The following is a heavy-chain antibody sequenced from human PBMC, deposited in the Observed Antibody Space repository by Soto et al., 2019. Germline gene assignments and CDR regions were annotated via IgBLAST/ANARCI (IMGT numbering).Heavy chain of an antibody. CDR2: INPNSGGT. D-gene: IGHD1-26*01. CDR3: ARDLGTVGGYYYYGMDV. J-gene: IGHJ6*02. Sequence: QVQLVQSGAEVKKPGASVKVSCKASGYTFTGYYMHWVRQAPGQGLEWMGWINPNSGGTNYAQKFQGWVTMTRDTSISTAYMELSRLRSDDTAVYYCARDLGTVGGYYYYGMDVWRQGTTVTVSS. V-gene: IGHV1-2*04. CDR1: GYTFTGYY.